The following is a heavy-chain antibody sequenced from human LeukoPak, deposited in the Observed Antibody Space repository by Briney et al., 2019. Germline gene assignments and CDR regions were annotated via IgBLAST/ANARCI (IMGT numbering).Heavy chain of an antibody. CDR3: ARRLKPAAILAFDI. V-gene: IGHV1-58*02. CDR1: GFTFTSSA. Sequence: GTSVKVSCKASGFTFTSSAMQWVRQARGQRLEWIGWIVVGSGNTNYAQKFQERVTITRDMSTSTAYMELSSLRSEDTAVYYCARRLKPAAILAFDIWGQGTMVTVSS. CDR2: IVVGSGNT. J-gene: IGHJ3*02. D-gene: IGHD2-2*02.